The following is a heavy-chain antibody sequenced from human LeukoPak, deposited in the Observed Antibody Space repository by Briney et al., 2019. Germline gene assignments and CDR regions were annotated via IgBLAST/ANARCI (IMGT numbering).Heavy chain of an antibody. CDR3: AKERKRSLWDAGRDAFDI. Sequence: GGSLRLPCAASGFTFSSYAMSWVRQAPGKGLEWVSSISSSSSYIYYADSVKGRFTISRDNSKNTLYLQMNSLRAEDTAVYYCAKERKRSLWDAGRDAFDIWGQGTMVTVSS. CDR2: ISSSSSYI. D-gene: IGHD2-21*01. CDR1: GFTFSSYA. V-gene: IGHV3-23*01. J-gene: IGHJ3*02.